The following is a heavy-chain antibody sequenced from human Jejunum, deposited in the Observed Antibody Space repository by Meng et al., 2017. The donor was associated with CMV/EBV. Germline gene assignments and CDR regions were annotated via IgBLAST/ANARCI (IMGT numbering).Heavy chain of an antibody. V-gene: IGHV3-15*01. Sequence: SLSLSCAASGFTFINAWMSWVRQAPGKGLEWVGRIRSNADGGTADYVAPVTGRFTVSRDDSKNTLYLQMNSLKTGDTAVYYCTTEYDWGQGTLVTVSS. CDR2: IRSNADGGTA. J-gene: IGHJ4*02. CDR1: GFTFINAW. CDR3: TTEYD.